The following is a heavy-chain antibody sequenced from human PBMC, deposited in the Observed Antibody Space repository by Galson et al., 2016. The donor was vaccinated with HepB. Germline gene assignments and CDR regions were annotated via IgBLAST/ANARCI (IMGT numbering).Heavy chain of an antibody. CDR1: GFTFSLFG. Sequence: SLRLSCAGSGFTFSLFGIHWVRQAPGKGLEWVALIAYDGSNVEYADSVKGRFTISRDNSKNTLYLQMNSLRAEDTAFYYCAKEKGTGYSPFDYWGQGTLVTVSS. J-gene: IGHJ4*02. V-gene: IGHV3-30*18. D-gene: IGHD2-8*02. CDR3: AKEKGTGYSPFDY. CDR2: IAYDGSNV.